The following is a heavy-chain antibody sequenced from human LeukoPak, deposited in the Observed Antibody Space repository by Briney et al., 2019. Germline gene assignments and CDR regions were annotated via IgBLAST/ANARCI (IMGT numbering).Heavy chain of an antibody. CDR3: AEVAPGYTYGAHFDY. Sequence: PGGSLRLSCAASGFTFSSYGMHWVRQAPGKGLEWVAFIRYDGSNKYYADSVKGRFTISRDNSKNTLYLQMNSLRAEDTAVYYCAEVAPGYTYGAHFDYWGQGTLVTVSS. CDR1: GFTFSSYG. J-gene: IGHJ4*02. V-gene: IGHV3-30*02. D-gene: IGHD5-18*01. CDR2: IRYDGSNK.